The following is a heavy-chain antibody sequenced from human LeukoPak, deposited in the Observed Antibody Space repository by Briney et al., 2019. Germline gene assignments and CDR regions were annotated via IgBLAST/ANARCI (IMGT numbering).Heavy chain of an antibody. V-gene: IGHV4-30-2*01. CDR3: ARETGTYDY. D-gene: IGHD1-1*01. CDR2: IYHSGST. J-gene: IGHJ4*02. CDR1: GGSISSGGYY. Sequence: PSETLSLTCTVSGGSISSGGYYWSWIRQPPGKGLEWIGYIYHSGSTYYNPSLKSRVTISVDRSKNQFSLQLNSVTPEDTAVYYCARETGTYDYWGQGTLVTVSS.